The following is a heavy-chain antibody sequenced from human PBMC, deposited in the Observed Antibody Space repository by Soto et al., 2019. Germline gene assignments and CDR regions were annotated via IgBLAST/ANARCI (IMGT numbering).Heavy chain of an antibody. V-gene: IGHV3-23*01. D-gene: IGHD6-6*01. J-gene: IGHJ4*02. CDR3: AKSIRDSTSSNPSSYFDY. CDR1: GFTFGSYA. CDR2: ISGSGAGT. Sequence: GGSLRLSCAASGFTFGSYAMSWVRQAPGKGLEWVSAISGSGAGTYYADSVKGRFTISRDNSKNTLYLQMNSLRAEDTAEYYCAKSIRDSTSSNPSSYFDYWGQGTLVTVSS.